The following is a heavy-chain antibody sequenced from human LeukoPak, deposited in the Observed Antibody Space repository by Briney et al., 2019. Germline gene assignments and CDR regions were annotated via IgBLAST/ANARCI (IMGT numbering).Heavy chain of an antibody. Sequence: LPGRSLRLSCAASGFTFSSYGMHWVRQAPGKGLEWVAVISYDGSNKYYADSVKGRFTISRDNSKNTLYLQMNSLRAEDTAVYYCAKDREDSTSFDYWGQGTLVTVSS. CDR1: GFTFSSYG. CDR3: AKDREDSTSFDY. J-gene: IGHJ4*02. D-gene: IGHD6-6*01. V-gene: IGHV3-30*18. CDR2: ISYDGSNK.